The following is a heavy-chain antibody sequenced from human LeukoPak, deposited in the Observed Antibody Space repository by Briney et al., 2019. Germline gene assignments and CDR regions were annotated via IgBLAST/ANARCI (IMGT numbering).Heavy chain of an antibody. D-gene: IGHD6-13*01. CDR1: DYSISNGYY. J-gene: IGHJ4*02. CDR2: IYHSGST. CDR3: ARHGQQLGCYFDY. V-gene: IGHV4-38-2*01. Sequence: SETLSLTCDVSDYSISNGYYWGWIRQPPGKGLEWIGSIYHSGSTYYNSSLKSRVTISVDTSKNQFSLKLSSVTATDTAVYYCARHGQQLGCYFDYWGQGTLVTVSS.